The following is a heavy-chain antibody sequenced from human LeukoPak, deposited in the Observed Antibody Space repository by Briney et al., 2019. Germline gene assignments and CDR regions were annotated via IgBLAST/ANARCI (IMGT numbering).Heavy chain of an antibody. D-gene: IGHD3-10*01. CDR3: ARDQHYYGSGSYRVGYY. CDR2: ISYDGSNK. CDR1: GFTFSSYA. J-gene: IGHJ4*02. Sequence: GGSLRLSCAASGFTFSSYAMHWVRQAPGKGLEWVAVISYDGSNKYYADSVKGRFTISRDNSKNTLYLQMNSLRAEDTAVYYCARDQHYYGSGSYRVGYYWGQGTLVTVSS. V-gene: IGHV3-30-3*01.